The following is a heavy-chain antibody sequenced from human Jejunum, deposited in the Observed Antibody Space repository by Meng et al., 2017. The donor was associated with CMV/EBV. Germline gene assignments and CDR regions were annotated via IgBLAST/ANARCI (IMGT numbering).Heavy chain of an antibody. CDR1: GSSFISCGVG. J-gene: IGHJ4*02. D-gene: IGHD1-26*01. CDR2: IYWDDDK. V-gene: IGHV2-5*02. CDR3: AHFVGGYYPSRPDY. Sequence: TLKDAGPPPVKPTPTLTLTLAFSGSSFISCGVGVGWIRQPPGKALEWLALIYWDDDKRYSPSLRSRLTITKDASKNEVVLTMTNMDPVDTGTYYCAHFVGGYYPSRPDYWGQGTLVTVSS.